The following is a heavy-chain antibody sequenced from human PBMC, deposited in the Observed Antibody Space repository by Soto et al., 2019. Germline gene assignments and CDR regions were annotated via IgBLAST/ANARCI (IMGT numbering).Heavy chain of an antibody. CDR2: IGTQHDT. CDR1: GFTFSAYD. J-gene: IGHJ5*02. D-gene: IGHD2-8*02. V-gene: IGHV3-13*01. CDR3: ARQASYWHGGGGWFDP. Sequence: EVQLVESGGGLVQPGGSLRLSCAASGFTFSAYDMHWVRQATGKGLEWVAAIGTQHDTYYPDSVKGRFTISRENAKNSLYLQMKSLRAGATAVYYCARQASYWHGGGGWFDPWGQGTLVTVSS.